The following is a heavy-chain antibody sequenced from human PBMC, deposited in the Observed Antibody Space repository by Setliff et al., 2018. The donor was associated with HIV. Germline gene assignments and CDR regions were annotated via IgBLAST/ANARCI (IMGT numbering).Heavy chain of an antibody. CDR2: INPNSGGT. CDR3: ARAAYNFWSGYFDY. J-gene: IGHJ4*02. V-gene: IGHV1-2*04. CDR1: GYTFTGYY. D-gene: IGHD3-3*01. Sequence: ASVKVSCKASGYTFTGYYMHWVRQAPGQGLEWMGWINPNSGGTNYAQKFQGWVTMTRDTSISTAHMELSRLRSDDTAVYYCARAAYNFWSGYFDYWGQGTLVTVSS.